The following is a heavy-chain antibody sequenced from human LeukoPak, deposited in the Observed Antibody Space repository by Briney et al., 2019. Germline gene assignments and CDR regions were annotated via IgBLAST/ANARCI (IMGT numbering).Heavy chain of an antibody. CDR1: GGTFSSYA. CDR2: IIPIFGTA. D-gene: IGHD3-22*01. J-gene: IGHJ3*02. CDR3: TSSPYYYDSSGYYRDAFDI. Sequence: ASVTVSCTASGGTFSSYAISWVRQAPGQGLEWMGGIIPIFGTANYAQKFQGRVTITADESTSTAYMELSSLRSEDTAVYYCTSSPYYYDSSGYYRDAFDIWGQGTMVTVSS. V-gene: IGHV1-69*13.